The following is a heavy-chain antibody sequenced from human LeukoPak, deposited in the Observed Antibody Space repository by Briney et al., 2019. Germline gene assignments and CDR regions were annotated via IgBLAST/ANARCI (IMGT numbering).Heavy chain of an antibody. J-gene: IGHJ4*02. Sequence: GGSLRLSCAASGFSFSNYATSWVRQAPGKGLEWVSAISGSAGNTYYADSVKGRFTISRDNSKNTVYLQMNSLRAEDTAIYYCAKAGSYDILTAYFLADYWGQGTLVSVSS. CDR3: AKAGSYDILTAYFLADY. V-gene: IGHV3-23*01. CDR2: ISGSAGNT. CDR1: GFSFSNYA. D-gene: IGHD3-9*01.